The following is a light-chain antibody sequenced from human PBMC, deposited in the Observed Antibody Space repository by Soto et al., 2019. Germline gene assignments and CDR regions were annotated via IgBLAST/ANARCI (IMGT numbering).Light chain of an antibody. CDR2: SAS. CDR3: QHYGSSVPVT. CDR1: QSVNRNY. Sequence: IVLTQSPGALSISPGERATLSCRASQSVNRNYLAWYRQRPGQAPGLLIYSASTRATGIPDRFSGSESGTDFTLTISRLEPEDFAVYYCQHYGSSVPVTFGGGTKVDIK. J-gene: IGKJ4*01. V-gene: IGKV3-20*01.